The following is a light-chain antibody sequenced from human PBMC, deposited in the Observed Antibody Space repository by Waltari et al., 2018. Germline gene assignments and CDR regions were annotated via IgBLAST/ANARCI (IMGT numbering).Light chain of an antibody. J-gene: IGKJ3*01. CDR1: QSVLYRFDNKNH. CDR2: WAS. V-gene: IGKV4-1*01. Sequence: DIVMTQSPDSLAVSLGDRATINCRSSQSVLYRFDNKNHLAWYQHKPGQPPKGLIYWASTRESGVPDRFSGSGSETDFSLTISSLQAEDVAVYYCQQYYDIPFTFGPGTKVEIK. CDR3: QQYYDIPFT.